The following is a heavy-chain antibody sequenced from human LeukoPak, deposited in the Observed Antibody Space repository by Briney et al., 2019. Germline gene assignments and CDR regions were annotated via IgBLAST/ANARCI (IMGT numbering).Heavy chain of an antibody. CDR1: GFTFSSYS. D-gene: IGHD3-10*01. J-gene: IGHJ6*03. Sequence: PGGSLRLSCAASGFTFSSYSMNWVRQAPGKGLEWVSYISSSSSTIYYADSVKGRFTISRDNSKNTLYLQMNSLRVEDTAVYYCAKDGQYGSGRDYYYYMDVWGKGTTVTVSS. CDR2: ISSSSSTI. CDR3: AKDGQYGSGRDYYYYMDV. V-gene: IGHV3-48*01.